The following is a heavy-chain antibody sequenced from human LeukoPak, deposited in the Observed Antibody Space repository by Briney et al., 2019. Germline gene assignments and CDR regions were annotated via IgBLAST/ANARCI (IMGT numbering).Heavy chain of an antibody. CDR2: IPISGGN. J-gene: IGHJ4*02. CDR3: AREFSGTSIAARVFDS. Sequence: SDTLSLTCSVSGGSISSYYWTYIRQPAGEGLEWIGRIPISGGNNYSPSLKSRVTMSLDTSKNQFSLNLSSVTAADTAIYYCAREFSGTSIAARVFDSWGQGTLVTVSS. V-gene: IGHV4-4*07. D-gene: IGHD6-6*01. CDR1: GGSISSYY.